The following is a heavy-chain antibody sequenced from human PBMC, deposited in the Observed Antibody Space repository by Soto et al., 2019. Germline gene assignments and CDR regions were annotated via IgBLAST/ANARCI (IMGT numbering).Heavy chain of an antibody. D-gene: IGHD3-22*01. Sequence: LRLSCAASGFTFSSYGMHWVRQAPGKGLEWVAVISYDGSNKYYADSVKGRFTISRDNSKNTLYLQMNSLRAEDTAVYYCAKVDYDSSGYLDYWGQGTLVTV. CDR1: GFTFSSYG. CDR3: AKVDYDSSGYLDY. V-gene: IGHV3-30*18. J-gene: IGHJ4*02. CDR2: ISYDGSNK.